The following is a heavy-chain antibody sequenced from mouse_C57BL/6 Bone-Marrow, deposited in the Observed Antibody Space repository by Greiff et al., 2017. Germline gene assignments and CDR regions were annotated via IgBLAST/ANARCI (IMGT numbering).Heavy chain of an antibody. CDR1: GFNIKDYY. CDR2: IDPEDGDT. V-gene: IGHV14-2*01. J-gene: IGHJ3*01. CDR3: ARGGIRAAY. Sequence: VQLQQSGAELVKPGASVKLSCTASGFNIKDYYMHWVKQRPDQGLEWIGRIDPEDGDTNYDQKFQGKATFTVAKSSNTAYLQLSSLTSEDTAVXFGARGGIRAAYWGQGTLVTVSA. D-gene: IGHD6-1*01.